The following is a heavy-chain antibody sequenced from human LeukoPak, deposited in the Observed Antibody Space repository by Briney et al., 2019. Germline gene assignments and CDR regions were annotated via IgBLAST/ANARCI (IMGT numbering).Heavy chain of an antibody. CDR2: ISWNSGSI. Sequence: GGSLRLSCAGSGFIFNNYAMHWVRQPPGKGLEWVSGISWNSGSIDYADSAKGRFTISRDNAKNSLYLQMNSLRVEDTAFYYCAKDNRRHYTSGPNPDSLHWGQGALVTVSS. CDR3: AKDNRRHYTSGPNPDSLH. J-gene: IGHJ4*02. D-gene: IGHD6-19*01. CDR1: GFIFNNYA. V-gene: IGHV3-9*01.